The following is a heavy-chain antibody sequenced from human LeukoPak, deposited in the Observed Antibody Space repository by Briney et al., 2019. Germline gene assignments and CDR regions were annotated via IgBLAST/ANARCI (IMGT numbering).Heavy chain of an antibody. D-gene: IGHD4-17*01. CDR2: MKPNTGGT. V-gene: IGHV1-2*02. Sequence: GASVKVSCTASGYTFTDRYIHWVRQAPGQGLEWMGWMKPNTGGTKYAEKFQGRVTMTRNTSISTAYMELSSLRSEDTAVYYCAREVTSDYWGQGTLVTVSS. CDR1: GYTFTDRY. CDR3: AREVTSDY. J-gene: IGHJ4*02.